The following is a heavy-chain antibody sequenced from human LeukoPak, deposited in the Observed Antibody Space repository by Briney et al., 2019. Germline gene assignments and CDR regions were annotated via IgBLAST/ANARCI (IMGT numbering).Heavy chain of an antibody. V-gene: IGHV3-20*04. CDR1: GFTFSSYS. D-gene: IGHD3-10*01. CDR2: ISWNSGSI. J-gene: IGHJ4*02. Sequence: PGGSLRLSCAASGFTFSSYSMNWVRQAPGKGLVWVSGISWNSGSIGYADSVKGRFTISRDNAKNSLYLQMNSLRAEDTAVYYCARRLWFGELLPPDYWGQGTLVTVSS. CDR3: ARRLWFGELLPPDY.